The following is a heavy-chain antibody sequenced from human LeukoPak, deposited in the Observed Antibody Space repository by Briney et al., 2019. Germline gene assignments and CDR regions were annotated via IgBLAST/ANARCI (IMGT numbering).Heavy chain of an antibody. J-gene: IGHJ5*02. V-gene: IGHV1-8*01. Sequence: ASVKASCKASGYTFTSYDINWVRQATGQGLEWMGWMNPNSGNTGYAQKFQGRVTMTRNTSISTAYMELSSLRSEDTAVYYCAREHYYDSSGYLNWFDPWGQGTLVTVSS. CDR2: MNPNSGNT. D-gene: IGHD3-22*01. CDR3: AREHYYDSSGYLNWFDP. CDR1: GYTFTSYD.